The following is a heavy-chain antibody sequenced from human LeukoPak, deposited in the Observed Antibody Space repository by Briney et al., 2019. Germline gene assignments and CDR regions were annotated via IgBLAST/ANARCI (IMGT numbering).Heavy chain of an antibody. CDR2: IYFSGSA. V-gene: IGHV4-31*03. CDR3: ARMNTDREALDI. J-gene: IGHJ3*02. Sequence: KPSETLSLTCTVSGGSISSGGYYWSWIRQHPGKGLEWIGYIYFSGSAYYTPSLESRLHISVDRSKNQFSLKVDSVTAADTAVYYCARMNTDREALDIWGQGTMVTVSS. D-gene: IGHD4-11*01. CDR1: GGSISSGGYY.